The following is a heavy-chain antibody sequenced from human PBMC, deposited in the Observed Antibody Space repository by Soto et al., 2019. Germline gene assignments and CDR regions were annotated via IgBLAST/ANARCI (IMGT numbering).Heavy chain of an antibody. CDR2: FSGSGVTT. CDR3: AKTKQWLVKDYDFGMDV. J-gene: IGHJ6*02. Sequence: GGSLRLSCAASGFTFSSYGMSRVRHAPGKGLEWGSGFSGSGVTTYYADSGKGRFTISRDNSKNTLFLQMNSLRADDTAVYYCAKTKQWLVKDYDFGMDVWGQGTTVTVSS. V-gene: IGHV3-23*01. D-gene: IGHD6-19*01. CDR1: GFTFSSYG.